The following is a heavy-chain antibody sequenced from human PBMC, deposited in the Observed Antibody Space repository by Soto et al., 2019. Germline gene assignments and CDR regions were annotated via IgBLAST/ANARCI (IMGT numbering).Heavy chain of an antibody. CDR2: ISVYNGNT. Sequence: QVQLVQSGAEVKKPGASVKVSCKASGYTFSSYGISWVRQAPGQGLEWMGWISVYNGNTKYAQKLQGRVTMTTDTSTSTAYMELRSLRSDDMAVYYCARADSSGWYSSGSFDYWGQGTLVTVSS. D-gene: IGHD6-19*01. J-gene: IGHJ4*02. CDR1: GYTFSSYG. CDR3: ARADSSGWYSSGSFDY. V-gene: IGHV1-18*03.